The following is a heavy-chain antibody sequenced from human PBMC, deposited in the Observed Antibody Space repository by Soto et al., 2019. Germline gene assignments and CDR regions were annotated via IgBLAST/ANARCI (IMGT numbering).Heavy chain of an antibody. CDR1: GFTFSNYA. J-gene: IGHJ3*02. CDR2: VSYDGDNE. Sequence: PGGSLRLSCAASGFTFSNYAMHWVRQAPGKGLEWVAIVSYDGDNEYYADSVRGRFFISRDNSRNTLYLQTSSLRAEDTAVYYCAKPRLIRGSYYYLSWLGDAFDIWGQGTMVTVSS. V-gene: IGHV3-30*18. CDR3: AKPRLIRGSYYYLSWLGDAFDI. D-gene: IGHD1-26*01.